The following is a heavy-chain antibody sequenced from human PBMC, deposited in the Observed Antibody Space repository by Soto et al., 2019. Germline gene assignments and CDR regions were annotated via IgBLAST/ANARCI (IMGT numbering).Heavy chain of an antibody. CDR3: SKFRTYYDYIWGSYRSSPSDY. CDR1: GFTFSSYA. D-gene: IGHD3-16*02. CDR2: ISGSGGST. Sequence: PGGSLRLSCAASGFTFSSYAMSWVRQAPGKGLEWVSAISGSGGSTYYADSVKGRFTISRDNSKNTLYLQMNSLRAEDTAVYYCSKFRTYYDYIWGSYRSSPSDYWGQGTLVTVSS. V-gene: IGHV3-23*01. J-gene: IGHJ4*02.